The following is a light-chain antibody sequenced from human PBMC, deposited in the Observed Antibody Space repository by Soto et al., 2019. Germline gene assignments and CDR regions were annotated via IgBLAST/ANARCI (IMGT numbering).Light chain of an antibody. CDR2: GAS. CDR3: QQYGRSLWT. J-gene: IGKJ1*01. V-gene: IGKV3-20*01. Sequence: EIVLTRSPGTLSLSPGERATLSCRPSQSVSSSYLAWYQQKPGQAPRLLIYGASSRATGIPDRFSGSGSGTDFTLTISRLEPEDFAVYYCQQYGRSLWTFGQGTTV. CDR1: QSVSSSY.